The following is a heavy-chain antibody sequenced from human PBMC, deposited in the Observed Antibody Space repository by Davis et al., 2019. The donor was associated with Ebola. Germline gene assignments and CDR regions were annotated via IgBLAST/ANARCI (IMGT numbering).Heavy chain of an antibody. CDR3: ARDRFFAFDF. CDR1: GFVFSDFS. D-gene: IGHD3/OR15-3a*01. J-gene: IGHJ4*02. V-gene: IGHV3-48*02. CDR2: ITKGSDAI. Sequence: GESLKISCGASGFVFSDFSMNWVRQAPGKGLEWITYITKGSDAIHYADSVKGRFTVSRDNAKNSVFLQMSSLRDEDSAVYYCARDRFFAFDFWSQGVHVSVSS.